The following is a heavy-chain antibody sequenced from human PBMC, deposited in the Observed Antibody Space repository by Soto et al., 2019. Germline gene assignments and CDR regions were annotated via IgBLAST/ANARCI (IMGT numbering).Heavy chain of an antibody. V-gene: IGHV3-9*01. CDR2: ISWNSGSI. Sequence: EVQLVEAGGGLVQPGRSLRLSCAASGFTFDDYAMHWVRQAPGRGLEWVSGISWNSGSIGYADSVKGRFTISRDNAKNDVYLQMNSLRAEDTALYYCAKGGRLRGDGGGFWGQGTLVTVSS. D-gene: IGHD3-10*01. CDR1: GFTFDDYA. J-gene: IGHJ4*02. CDR3: AKGGRLRGDGGGF.